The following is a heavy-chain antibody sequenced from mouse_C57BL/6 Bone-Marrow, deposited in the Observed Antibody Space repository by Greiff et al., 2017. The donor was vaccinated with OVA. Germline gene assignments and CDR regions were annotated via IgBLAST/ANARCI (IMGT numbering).Heavy chain of an antibody. CDR1: GFTFTDYY. CDR2: IRNKANGYTT. CDR3: ASLVASYWYFDV. Sequence: EVNLVESGGGLVQPGGSLSLSCAASGFTFTDYYMSWVRQPPGKALEWLGFIRNKANGYTTEYSASVKGRFTISRDNSQSILYLQMNALRAEDSATYYCASLVASYWYFDVWGTGTTVTVSS. V-gene: IGHV7-3*01. J-gene: IGHJ1*03. D-gene: IGHD1-1*01.